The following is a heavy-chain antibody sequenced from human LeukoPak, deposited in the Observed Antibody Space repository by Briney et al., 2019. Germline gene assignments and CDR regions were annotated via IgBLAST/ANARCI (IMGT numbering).Heavy chain of an antibody. Sequence: PSETLSLTCAVYGGSFSGYYWSWIRQPPGKGLEWVGEINHSGDTNYNSSLKSRVTISVDTSKNQFSLKLSSVTAADTAVYYCASTEGEAVRGFSYDYWGQGTLVTVSS. D-gene: IGHD3-10*01. V-gene: IGHV4-34*01. CDR3: ASTEGEAVRGFSYDY. J-gene: IGHJ4*02. CDR2: INHSGDT. CDR1: GGSFSGYY.